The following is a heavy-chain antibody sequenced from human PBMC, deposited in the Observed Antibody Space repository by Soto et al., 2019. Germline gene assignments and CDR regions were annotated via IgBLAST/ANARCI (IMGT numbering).Heavy chain of an antibody. CDR1: GFTFSSYG. CDR3: AKEYRIAVAGTFDY. V-gene: IGHV3-30*18. D-gene: IGHD6-19*01. J-gene: IGHJ4*02. Sequence: PGGSLRLACAASGFTFSSYGMHWARQAPGKGLEWVAVISYDGSNKYYADSVKGRFTISRDNSKNTLYLQMNSLRAEDTAVYYCAKEYRIAVAGTFDYWGQGTLVTVSS. CDR2: ISYDGSNK.